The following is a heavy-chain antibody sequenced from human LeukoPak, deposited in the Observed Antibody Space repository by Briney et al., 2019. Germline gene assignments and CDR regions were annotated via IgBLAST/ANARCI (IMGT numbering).Heavy chain of an antibody. Sequence: GDSLRLSCAASGFTFSSYGMHWVRQAPGKGLEWVVFIRYDGSNKYYADSVKGRFTISRDNSKNTLYLQMNSLRAEDTAVYYCARESALRAIAVAPFDYWGQGTLVTVSS. J-gene: IGHJ4*02. V-gene: IGHV3-30*02. CDR1: GFTFSSYG. D-gene: IGHD6-19*01. CDR3: ARESALRAIAVAPFDY. CDR2: IRYDGSNK.